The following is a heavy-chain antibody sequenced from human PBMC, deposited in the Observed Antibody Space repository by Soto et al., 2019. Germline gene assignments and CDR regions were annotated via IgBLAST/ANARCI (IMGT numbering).Heavy chain of an antibody. CDR1: GYRFSTYW. Sequence: LKISCKASGYRFSTYWIGWVRQRPGKGPEWMAIIYPGDSDTRENPSFQGQVTISADKSSNTVHLQWRSLKASDTAIYYCARLGGIVDTGTWIQWGQGTPVTVSS. V-gene: IGHV5-51*01. J-gene: IGHJ4*02. CDR3: ARLGGIVDTGTWIQ. D-gene: IGHD1-26*01. CDR2: IYPGDSDT.